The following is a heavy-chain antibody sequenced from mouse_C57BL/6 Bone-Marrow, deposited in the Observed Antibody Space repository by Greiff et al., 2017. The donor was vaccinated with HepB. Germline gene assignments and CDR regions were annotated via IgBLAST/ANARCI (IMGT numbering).Heavy chain of an antibody. CDR1: GYTFTSYW. CDR3: ARRGNDYGYFDY. CDR2: IDPSDSET. J-gene: IGHJ2*01. V-gene: IGHV1-52*01. D-gene: IGHD2-4*01. Sequence: QVQLQQPGAELVRPGSSVKLSCKASGYTFTSYWMHWVKQRPIQGLEWIGNIDPSDSETHYNQKFKDKATLTVDKSSSTAYMQLSSLTSEDSAVYYCARRGNDYGYFDYWGQGTTLTVSS.